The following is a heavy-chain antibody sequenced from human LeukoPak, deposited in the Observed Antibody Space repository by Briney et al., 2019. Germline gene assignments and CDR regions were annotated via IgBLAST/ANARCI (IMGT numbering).Heavy chain of an antibody. D-gene: IGHD2-15*01. CDR1: GGTFSTFV. J-gene: IGHJ3*02. V-gene: IGHV1-69*01. CDR3: ARVWGYCSGGTCDDAFDI. Sequence: ASVKVSCKASGGTFSTFVISWVRQAPGQGLEWMGGIIPIFGTANYAQRFQGRVTITADESTSTAYMELSSLRSEDTAVYYCARVWGYCSGGTCDDAFDIWGQGTMVTVSS. CDR2: IIPIFGTA.